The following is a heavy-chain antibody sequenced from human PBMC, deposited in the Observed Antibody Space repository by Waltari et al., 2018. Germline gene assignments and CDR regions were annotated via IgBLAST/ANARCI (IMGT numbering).Heavy chain of an antibody. V-gene: IGHV4-59*01. CDR2: IYYSGST. D-gene: IGHD2-15*01. Sequence: QVQLQESGPGLVKPSETLSLTCTVSGGSISSYYWSWIRQPPGKGLELIGYIYYSGSTNYNPSLKSRVTISVDTSKNQFSLKLSSVTAADTAVYYWAREGGYCSGGSCQGSDAFDIWGQGTMVTVSS. CDR3: AREGGYCSGGSCQGSDAFDI. CDR1: GGSISSYY. J-gene: IGHJ3*02.